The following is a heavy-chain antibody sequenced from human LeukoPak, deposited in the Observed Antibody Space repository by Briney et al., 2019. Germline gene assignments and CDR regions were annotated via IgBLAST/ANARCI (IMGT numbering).Heavy chain of an antibody. CDR3: AGIPVFGVVLHQEPV. CDR2: INPNTGGT. D-gene: IGHD3-3*01. J-gene: IGHJ6*04. Sequence: SVKVSCKPSGYTFTDYYIHWVRQAPGQGLEWMGWINPNTGGTNYVQKFQGRVTMTRDTSISTAYMELSRLTYDDTAVYYCAGIPVFGVVLHQEPVWGKGTTVTVSS. V-gene: IGHV1-2*02. CDR1: GYTFTDYY.